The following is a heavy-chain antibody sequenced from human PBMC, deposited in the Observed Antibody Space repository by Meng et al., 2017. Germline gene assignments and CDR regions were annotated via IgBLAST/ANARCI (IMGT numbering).Heavy chain of an antibody. CDR1: GGSFSGYY. V-gene: IGHV4-59*01. D-gene: IGHD3-22*01. Sequence: GSLRLSCAVYGGSFSGYYWSWIRQPPGKGLEWIGYIYYSGSTNYNPSLKSRVTISVDTSKNQFSLKLSSVTAADTAVYYCARDPGYYYDSSGYYELGYFDYWGQGTLVTVSS. CDR3: ARDPGYYYDSSGYYELGYFDY. J-gene: IGHJ4*02. CDR2: IYYSGST.